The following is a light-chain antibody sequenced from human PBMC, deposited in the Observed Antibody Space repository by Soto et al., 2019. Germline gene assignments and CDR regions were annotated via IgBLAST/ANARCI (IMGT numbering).Light chain of an antibody. CDR1: QSISRS. CDR3: PQNSHWPRT. V-gene: IGKV3-11*01. CDR2: DAF. Sequence: ETVLTQSPATLSFSPGERGTLSCRASQSISRSLAWYQQKPGQAPRLLIYDAFNRATGIPARFSGSGSGTDFTLTISSLEPEDFAVYYCPQNSHWPRTCGGGTKVEIK. J-gene: IGKJ4*01.